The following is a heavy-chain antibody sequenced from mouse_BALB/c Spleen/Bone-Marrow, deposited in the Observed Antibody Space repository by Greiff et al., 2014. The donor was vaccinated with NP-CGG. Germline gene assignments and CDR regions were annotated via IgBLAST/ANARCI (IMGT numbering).Heavy chain of an antibody. Sequence: VQLKQSGTVLARPGASVKMSCKASGYTFTSYWMHWVKQRPGQGLEWIGAIYPGNSDTSYNQKFKGKAKLTAVTSTSTAYMELSSLTNEDSAVYYCTRSYERYYAMDYWGQGTSVTVSS. D-gene: IGHD1-1*01. J-gene: IGHJ4*01. CDR2: IYPGNSDT. CDR1: GYTFTSYW. CDR3: TRSYERYYAMDY. V-gene: IGHV1-5*01.